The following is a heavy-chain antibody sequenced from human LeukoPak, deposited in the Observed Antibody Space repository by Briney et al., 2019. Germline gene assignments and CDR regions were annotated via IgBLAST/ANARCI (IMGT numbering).Heavy chain of an antibody. V-gene: IGHV3-30-3*01. D-gene: IGHD1-1*01. CDR1: GFTFSSFS. CDR3: ARDYGKNAGRDY. Sequence: GRSLRLSCAASGFTFSSFSMYWVRQAPGKGLEWVALISHSGSEKYYADSVEGRFTISRDNSKNTLYLQMNSLRAEDTAVYYCARDYGKNAGRDYWGQGTLVTVSS. CDR2: ISHSGSEK. J-gene: IGHJ4*02.